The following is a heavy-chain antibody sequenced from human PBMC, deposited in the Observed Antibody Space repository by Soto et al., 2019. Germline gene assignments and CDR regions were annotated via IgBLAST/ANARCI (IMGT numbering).Heavy chain of an antibody. CDR3: AREFGYDYGDYYPYYYYYGMDV. Sequence: GGSLRLSCAASGFTFSSYGMHWVRQAPGKGLEWVAVIWYDGSNKYYADSVKGRFTISRDNSKNTLYLQMNSLRAEDTAVYYCAREFGYDYGDYYPYYYYYGMDVWGQGTTVTVSS. CDR2: IWYDGSNK. D-gene: IGHD4-17*01. V-gene: IGHV3-33*01. CDR1: GFTFSSYG. J-gene: IGHJ6*02.